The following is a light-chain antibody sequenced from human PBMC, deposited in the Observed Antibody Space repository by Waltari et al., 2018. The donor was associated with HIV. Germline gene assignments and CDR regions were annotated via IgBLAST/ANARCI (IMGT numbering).Light chain of an antibody. J-gene: IGKJ3*01. CDR2: WAS. CDR1: QSVLYSSNDKNY. Sequence: DIVMTQSPDSLAVSLGERATINCKSSQSVLYSSNDKNYLAWYQQKAGQPPKLLIYWASTRESGVPDRFSGSGSGTDFSLTISSLQAEDVAVYHCQQYYSPPFTFGPRTKVDI. CDR3: QQYYSPPFT. V-gene: IGKV4-1*01.